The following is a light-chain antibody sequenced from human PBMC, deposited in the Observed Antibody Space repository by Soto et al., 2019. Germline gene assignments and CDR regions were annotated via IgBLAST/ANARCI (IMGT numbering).Light chain of an antibody. CDR1: YSNIGSNF. CDR3: GTWDSSLSVVV. J-gene: IGLJ2*01. CDR2: DNR. Sequence: QSVLTQSSSVSAAAGQKVTISCSGSYSNIGSNFVSWYQHFPGSAPRLVIYDNRQRPSGIPDRFSGSKSGSSATLAITGLQTGDEAHYYCGTWDSSLSVVVFGGGTKLTVL. V-gene: IGLV1-51*01.